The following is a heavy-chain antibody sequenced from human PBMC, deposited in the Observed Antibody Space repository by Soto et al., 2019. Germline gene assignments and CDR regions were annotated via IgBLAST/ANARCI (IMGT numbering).Heavy chain of an antibody. V-gene: IGHV5-51*01. Sequence: PGESLKISCKGSGYSFTSYWIGWVRQLPGEGLEWMGIIYPGDSDTRYSPSFQGQVTISADKSISTAYLQWSSLKASDTAMYYCARHRQEGFLEWSSNYYYYYGMDVWGQGTTVTVSS. CDR2: IYPGDSDT. CDR3: ARHRQEGFLEWSSNYYYYYGMDV. D-gene: IGHD3-3*01. CDR1: GYSFTSYW. J-gene: IGHJ6*02.